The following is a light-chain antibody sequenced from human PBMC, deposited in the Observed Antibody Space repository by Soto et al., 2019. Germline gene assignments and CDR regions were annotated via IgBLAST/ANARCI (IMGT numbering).Light chain of an antibody. Sequence: DIQMTQSPSSLSASIGDRVTITCQASQDIGDYLNWYRQKPGKAPKLLIYAASNLEPGVPSRFRGSGSGTEFSLTITSPQPEDIATYYCQQYDILPPFTFGPGTKVDIK. CDR1: QDIGDY. V-gene: IGKV1-33*01. CDR2: AAS. J-gene: IGKJ3*01. CDR3: QQYDILPPFT.